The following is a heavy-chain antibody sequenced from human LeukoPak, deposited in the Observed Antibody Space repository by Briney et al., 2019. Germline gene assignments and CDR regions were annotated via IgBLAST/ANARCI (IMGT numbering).Heavy chain of an antibody. Sequence: SETLSLTCTVSGGSISSYYWSWIRQPPGKGLEWIGYIYYSGSTNYNPSLKSRVTISVDTSKNQFSLKLSSVTAADTAVYYRARARLDYDILTGYYYYYYMDVWGKGTTVTISS. D-gene: IGHD3-9*01. J-gene: IGHJ6*03. CDR1: GGSISSYY. CDR3: ARARLDYDILTGYYYYYYMDV. CDR2: IYYSGST. V-gene: IGHV4-59*01.